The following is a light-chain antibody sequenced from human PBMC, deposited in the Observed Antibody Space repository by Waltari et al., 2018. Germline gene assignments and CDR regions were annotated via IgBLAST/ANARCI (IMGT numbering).Light chain of an antibody. CDR2: EVT. V-gene: IGLV2-8*01. CDR3: SSRAGDRPYL. CDR1: SSDIGAYNY. J-gene: IGLJ1*01. Sequence: QSALTQPPSASGSPGQSVTISCTGTSSDIGAYNYVSWYQQFPGKAPKLIISEVTKRPAGVPARFSGSKSGHTASLPVSGLQPEDAADYSCSSRAGDRPYLFATGTKVNVL.